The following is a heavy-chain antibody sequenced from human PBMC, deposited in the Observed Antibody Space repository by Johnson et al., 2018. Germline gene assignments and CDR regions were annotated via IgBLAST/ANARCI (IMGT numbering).Heavy chain of an antibody. CDR1: GFRFSDYW. CDR2: IWSDGSKK. J-gene: IGHJ1*01. V-gene: IGHV3-33*08. CDR3: ARDRGGCSGGSCWGFFLH. D-gene: IGHD2-15*01. Sequence: VQLVETGGGLVQPGGSLRLSCGASGFRFSDYWMNWVRQDPVKGLEWVAVIWSDGSKKYYADSVKGRFTVSRDNSKNTLYLQMDSLRAEDTAINYCARDRGGCSGGSCWGFFLHWGQGTLVTVSS.